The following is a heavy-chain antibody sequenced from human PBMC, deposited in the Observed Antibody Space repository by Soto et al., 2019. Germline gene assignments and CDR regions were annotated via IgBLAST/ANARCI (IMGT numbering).Heavy chain of an antibody. CDR1: GGSIDSYY. CDR3: ARDSRLGFPDY. Sequence: QVKLQESGPGLVKPSETLSLTCTVSGGSIDSYYWSWIRQPPGKGLEWIGYIYSSGSTNYPPSLKSRVTISVDTSKNQFSLKLNSVTAADTAVYYCARDSRLGFPDYWGQGTLVTVSS. CDR2: IYSSGST. V-gene: IGHV4-59*01. D-gene: IGHD3-16*01. J-gene: IGHJ4*02.